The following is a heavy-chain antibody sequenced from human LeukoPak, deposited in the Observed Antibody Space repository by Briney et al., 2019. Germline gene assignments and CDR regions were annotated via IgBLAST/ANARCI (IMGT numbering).Heavy chain of an antibody. Sequence: ASVKVSCKASGGTFSSYAISWVRQAPGQGLEWMGGIIPIFGTANYAQKFQGRVTITADESTSTAYMELSSLRSEDTAVYYCARDSSGWYYFDYWGQGTLVTVSS. V-gene: IGHV1-69*13. D-gene: IGHD6-19*01. CDR3: ARDSSGWYYFDY. CDR1: GGTFSSYA. CDR2: IIPIFGTA. J-gene: IGHJ4*02.